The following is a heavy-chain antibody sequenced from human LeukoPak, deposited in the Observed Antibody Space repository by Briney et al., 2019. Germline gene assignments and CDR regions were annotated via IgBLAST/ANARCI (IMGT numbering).Heavy chain of an antibody. D-gene: IGHD1-14*01. CDR2: IKDDGSEK. Sequence: PGGSLSLSSVGSGFTFSSYWMTWVRQAPGKGLEWVANIKDDGSEKYSVDSVKGRFTISRDNAKNLLYLQMSSLRAEDTAVYYCARARIDYWGQGTLVTVSS. CDR1: GFTFSSYW. V-gene: IGHV3-7*04. J-gene: IGHJ4*02. CDR3: ARARIDY.